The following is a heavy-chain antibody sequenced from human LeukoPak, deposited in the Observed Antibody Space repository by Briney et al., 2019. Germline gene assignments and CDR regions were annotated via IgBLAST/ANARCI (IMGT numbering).Heavy chain of an antibody. Sequence: GGSLRLSCEASGFTFSGYSMNWVRQAPGEGLEWLSYITSTSDTIYYADSVKGRFTSSRDNAKNSVYLQMNSLRAEDTAVYYCAGRRYYYYGMDVWGQGTTVTVSS. CDR3: AGRRYYYYGMDV. CDR2: ITSTSDTI. V-gene: IGHV3-48*01. J-gene: IGHJ6*02. CDR1: GFTFSGYS.